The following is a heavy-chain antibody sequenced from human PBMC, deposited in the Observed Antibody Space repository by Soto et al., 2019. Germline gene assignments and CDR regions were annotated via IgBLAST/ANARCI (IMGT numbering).Heavy chain of an antibody. D-gene: IGHD1-26*01. Sequence: EVQLLESGGGLVQPGGSLRLSCAASGFTFSSYAMSWVRQSPGKGLEWVSAISGSGGSTYYADSVQGRFTISRDNSKNTLYLQMNSLRAEDTAVYYWEMKRSYIVGAPKPSDYWGQGTLVTVSS. V-gene: IGHV3-23*01. J-gene: IGHJ4*02. CDR1: GFTFSSYA. CDR2: ISGSGGST. CDR3: EMKRSYIVGAPKPSDY.